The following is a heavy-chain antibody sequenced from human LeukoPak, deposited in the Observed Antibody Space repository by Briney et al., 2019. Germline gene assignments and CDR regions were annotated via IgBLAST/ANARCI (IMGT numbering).Heavy chain of an antibody. V-gene: IGHV4-34*01. D-gene: IGHD2-2*02. Sequence: SETLSLTCAVYGGSFSGYYWSWIRQPPGKGLEWIGEINHSGSTNYNPSLKSRVTISVDTSKNQFSLKLSSVTAADTAVYYCARQSRYCSSTSCYTEWFDPWGQGTLVTVSS. CDR3: ARQSRYCSSTSCYTEWFDP. J-gene: IGHJ5*02. CDR2: INHSGST. CDR1: GGSFSGYY.